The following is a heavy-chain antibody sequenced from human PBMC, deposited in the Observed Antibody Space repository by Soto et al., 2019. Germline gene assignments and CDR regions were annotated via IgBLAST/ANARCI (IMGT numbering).Heavy chain of an antibody. J-gene: IGHJ4*02. V-gene: IGHV4-4*02. Sequence: NPSETLSLNCAVSGGTISSSVWWSWVRQPPGKGLEWIGEVFHSGGTNYNPSLKSRVTMSVDTSRSQFSLELHSVTAADTAVYYCARKSWVRFDFWGQGTMVTVS. CDR3: ARKSWVRFDF. CDR2: VFHSGGT. D-gene: IGHD3-16*01. CDR1: GGTISSSVW.